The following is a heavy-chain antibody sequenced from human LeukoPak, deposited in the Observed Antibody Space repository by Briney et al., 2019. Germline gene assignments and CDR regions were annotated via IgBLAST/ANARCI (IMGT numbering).Heavy chain of an antibody. CDR1: GFTFSDYY. J-gene: IGHJ4*02. D-gene: IGHD6-19*01. V-gene: IGHV3-11*01. Sequence: PGGSLRLSCAASGFTFSDYYMSWIRQAPGKGLEWVSYISSSGSTIYYADSVKGRFTISRDNAKNSLYLQMNSLRAEDTALYYCAKVPVAVVQAYYFDYWGQGTLVTVSS. CDR3: AKVPVAVVQAYYFDY. CDR2: ISSSGSTI.